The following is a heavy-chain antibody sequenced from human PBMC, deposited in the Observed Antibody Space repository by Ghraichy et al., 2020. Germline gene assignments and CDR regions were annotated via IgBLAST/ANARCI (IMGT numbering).Heavy chain of an antibody. V-gene: IGHV3-23*01. D-gene: IGHD3-22*01. CDR2: ISGSGRST. CDR1: GFTFSSYA. CDR3: AKAELDYYDSSGTEYFQH. J-gene: IGHJ1*01. Sequence: GGSLRLSCAASGFTFSSYAMSWVRQAPGKGLEWVSAISGSGRSTYYAESVKGRFTISRDNSMNTLYLQMNSLRAEDTAVYYCAKAELDYYDSSGTEYFQHWGQGTLVTVSS.